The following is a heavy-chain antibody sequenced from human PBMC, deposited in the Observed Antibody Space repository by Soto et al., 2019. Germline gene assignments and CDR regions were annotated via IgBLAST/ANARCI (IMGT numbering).Heavy chain of an antibody. V-gene: IGHV4-34*01. D-gene: IGHD3-10*01. J-gene: IGHJ4*02. Sequence: QVQLQQWCAGLLKPSETLSLTCAVYGGSFSGYYWSWIRQPPGKGLEWTGEINHSGSTNYNPSLKSRVTISVDTSKNQFSLKLSSVTAADTAVYYCARGHLWFGELPVAYWGQGTLVTVS. CDR1: GGSFSGYY. CDR2: INHSGST. CDR3: ARGHLWFGELPVAY.